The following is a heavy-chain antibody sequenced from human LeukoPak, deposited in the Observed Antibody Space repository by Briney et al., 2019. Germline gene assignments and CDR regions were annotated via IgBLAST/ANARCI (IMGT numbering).Heavy chain of an antibody. V-gene: IGHV5-51*01. CDR1: GYNFNTYW. D-gene: IGHD1-26*01. Sequence: GESLKISCKGSGYNFNTYWVAWVRQLPGKGLEWMGIIRPMNSDVRYSPSFQGQVTISADRSINTAYLQWNSLTASDTAMYYCARNVVGAFIDYWGQGTLVTVSS. CDR3: ARNVVGAFIDY. CDR2: IRPMNSDV. J-gene: IGHJ4*02.